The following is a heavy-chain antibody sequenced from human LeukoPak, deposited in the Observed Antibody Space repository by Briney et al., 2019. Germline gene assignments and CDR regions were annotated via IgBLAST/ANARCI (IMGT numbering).Heavy chain of an antibody. D-gene: IGHD3-10*01. CDR1: GFTFSSYS. CDR3: ARDCWDYGSGNYCGIDY. Sequence: GGSLRLSCAASGFTFSSYSMNWVRQAPGKGLGWVSSISSGSSYIYYADSVKGRFTISRDNAKNSLYLQMNSLKAEDTAVYYCARDCWDYGSGNYCGIDYWGQGTLVTVSS. CDR2: ISSGSSYI. V-gene: IGHV3-21*01. J-gene: IGHJ4*02.